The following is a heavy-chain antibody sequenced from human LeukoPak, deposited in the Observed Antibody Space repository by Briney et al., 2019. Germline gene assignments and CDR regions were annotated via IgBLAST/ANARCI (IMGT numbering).Heavy chain of an antibody. CDR3: ARVRGYSLFDY. D-gene: IGHD5-18*01. J-gene: IGHJ4*02. CDR1: GYSFTSYY. Sequence: ASVKVSCKAFGYSFTSYYIHWVRQAPGQGLEWMGIINPSGGTTSYAQRFQDRVTMTRDTSTSTVYMELSSLRSEDTAVYFCARVRGYSLFDYWGQGILVTVSS. CDR2: INPSGGTT. V-gene: IGHV1-46*01.